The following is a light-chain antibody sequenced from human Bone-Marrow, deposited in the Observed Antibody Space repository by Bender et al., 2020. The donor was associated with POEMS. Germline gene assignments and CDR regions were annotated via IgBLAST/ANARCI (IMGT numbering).Light chain of an antibody. V-gene: IGLV3-1*01. CDR3: YSAADSGV. CDR2: HDS. Sequence: SYELTQPPSVSVSPGQTASITCSGYELGDKYACWYQQKPGQSPALVIYHDSKRPSGIPERFSGSSSGTTVTLTISGAQVEDEADYYCYSAADSGVFGGGTKLTVL. J-gene: IGLJ3*02. CDR1: ELGDKY.